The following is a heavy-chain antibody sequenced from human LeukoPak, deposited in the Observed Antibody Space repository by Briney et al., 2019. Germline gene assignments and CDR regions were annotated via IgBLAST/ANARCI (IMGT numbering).Heavy chain of an antibody. Sequence: SETLSLTCTVSGGSISSSSYYWGWIRQPPGKGLEWIGSIYYSGSTYYNPSLKSRVTMSVDTSKNQFSLKLSSVTAADTAVYYCARDFVAGRLNAFDIWGQGTMVTVSS. CDR3: ARDFVAGRLNAFDI. CDR1: GGSISSSSYY. J-gene: IGHJ3*02. D-gene: IGHD6-19*01. CDR2: IYYSGST. V-gene: IGHV4-39*07.